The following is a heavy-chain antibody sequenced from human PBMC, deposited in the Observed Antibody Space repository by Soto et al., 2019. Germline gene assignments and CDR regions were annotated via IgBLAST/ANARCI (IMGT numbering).Heavy chain of an antibody. CDR1: GFTFSNCA. Sequence: GGSLTLSCSASGFTFSNCAMSWVRQSPGKGLEWVSGVSSTGTSPYYAGSVQGRFTISRDNSKNMFYLQMKSLRAEDTAIYYCAQDRPSGGYYYVEDFDVWGQGTMVTVS. V-gene: IGHV3-23*01. D-gene: IGHD3-22*01. J-gene: IGHJ3*01. CDR2: VSSTGTSP. CDR3: AQDRPSGGYYYVEDFDV.